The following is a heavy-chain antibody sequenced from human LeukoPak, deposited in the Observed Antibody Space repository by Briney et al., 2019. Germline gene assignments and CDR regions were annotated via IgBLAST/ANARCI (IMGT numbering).Heavy chain of an antibody. D-gene: IGHD6-13*01. V-gene: IGHV5-51*01. CDR3: ARHVASSWSSFDS. CDR1: GYSFINYW. J-gene: IGHJ4*02. CDR2: IYPGDSDT. Sequence: GESLKISCKGSGYSFINYWIGWVRQMPGKGLEWMGIIYPGDSDTRYSPSFQGQVTISADKSISTAYLQWNTLKASDTAMYYCARHVASSWSSFDSWGQGTLVTVSS.